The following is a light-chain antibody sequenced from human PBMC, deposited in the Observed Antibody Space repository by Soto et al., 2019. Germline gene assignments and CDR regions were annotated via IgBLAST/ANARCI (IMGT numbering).Light chain of an antibody. CDR1: QSISSY. CDR3: QQRSTF. V-gene: IGKV1-39*01. J-gene: IGKJ5*01. Sequence: DIQMTKSPTSLSAFVVERVTTTFRASQSISSYLNWYQHQQGKAPKVLIFATSTLQGGVPSRFSGSGSGTELTLTIRSLEPEDFAVYSCQQRSTFFGQGKRVEIK. CDR2: ATS.